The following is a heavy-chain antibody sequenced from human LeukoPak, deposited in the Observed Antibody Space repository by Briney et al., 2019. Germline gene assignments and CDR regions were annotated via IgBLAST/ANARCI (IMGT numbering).Heavy chain of an antibody. J-gene: IGHJ4*02. CDR2: ISSSSSTI. CDR1: GFTFSSYS. CDR3: ARVDYGNNFDY. D-gene: IGHD4/OR15-4a*01. V-gene: IGHV3-48*01. Sequence: QPGGSLRLSCAASGFTFSSYSMNWVHQAPGKGLEWVSYISSSSSTIYYADSVKGRFTISRDNAKNSLYLQMNSLRAEDTAVYYCARVDYGNNFDYWGQGTLVTVSS.